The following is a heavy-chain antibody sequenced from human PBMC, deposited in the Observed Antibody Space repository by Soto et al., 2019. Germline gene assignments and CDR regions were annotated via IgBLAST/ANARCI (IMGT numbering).Heavy chain of an antibody. D-gene: IGHD2-15*01. J-gene: IGHJ4*02. CDR1: GDSVSSNSAA. CDR3: ARVGYCSGGSCYKPFDY. V-gene: IGHV6-1*01. Sequence: QVQLQQSGPGLVKPSQTLSLTCAISGDSVSSNSAAWNWIRQSPSRGLEWLGRTYYRSKWYNDYALSVKSRITINPDPSKNQFSLQLNSVTPEDTAVYYCARVGYCSGGSCYKPFDYWGQGTLVTVSS. CDR2: TYYRSKWYN.